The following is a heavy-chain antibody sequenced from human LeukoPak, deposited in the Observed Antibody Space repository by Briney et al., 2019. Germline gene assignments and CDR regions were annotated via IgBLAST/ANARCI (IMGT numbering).Heavy chain of an antibody. CDR1: GFTFSSYG. J-gene: IGHJ4*02. V-gene: IGHV3-30*18. D-gene: IGHD3-22*01. CDR3: AKAEQDTMIVVVTPPFEY. Sequence: PGGSLRLSCAASGFTFSSYGMHWVRQAPGKGLEWVAVISYDGSNKYYADSVKGRFTISRDNSKNTLYLQMNSLIAEDTAVYYCAKAEQDTMIVVVTPPFEYWGQGTLVTVSS. CDR2: ISYDGSNK.